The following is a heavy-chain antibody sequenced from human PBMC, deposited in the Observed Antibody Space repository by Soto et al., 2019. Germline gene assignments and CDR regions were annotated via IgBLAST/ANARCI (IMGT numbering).Heavy chain of an antibody. J-gene: IGHJ6*02. CDR2: ISWNSDYI. D-gene: IGHD6-13*01. Sequence: EVQLVESGGGLVQPGRSLRLSCAASGFAFDDYAMHWVRQPPGKGLEWVSRISWNSDYIAYGDSVKGRFTVSRDNAKNSLFLQMDSLRAEDTALYYCAREMPSTAAAYFYYGLNVWGQGTSVTVSS. CDR1: GFAFDDYA. CDR3: AREMPSTAAAYFYYGLNV. V-gene: IGHV3-9*01.